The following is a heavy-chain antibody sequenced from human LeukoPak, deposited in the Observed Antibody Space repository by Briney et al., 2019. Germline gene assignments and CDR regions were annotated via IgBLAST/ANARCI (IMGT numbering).Heavy chain of an antibody. CDR2: IFSDDNT. Sequence: GGSLRLSCAASGFAISTNYMNWVRQAPGKGLEWVSVIFSDDNTYYADSVKGRFTISRDISKNTVYLQMNSLGAEDTAVYYCATLRWGQVDYWGRGTLVTVSS. CDR3: ATLRWGQVDY. D-gene: IGHD2-21*02. V-gene: IGHV3-53*01. J-gene: IGHJ4*02. CDR1: GFAISTNY.